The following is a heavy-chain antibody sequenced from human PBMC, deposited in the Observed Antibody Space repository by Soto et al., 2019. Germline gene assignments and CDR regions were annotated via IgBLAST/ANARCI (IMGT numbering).Heavy chain of an antibody. J-gene: IGHJ5*02. CDR1: GFTFSSYA. D-gene: IGHD4-17*01. Sequence: QVQLVESGGGVVQPGRSLRLSCAASGFTFSSYAMHWVRQAPGKGLEWVAVISYDGSNKYYADSVKGRFTISRDNSKNTLYLQMNSLRAEDTAVYYCARDPYGDYILGRFDPWGQGTLVTVSS. CDR3: ARDPYGDYILGRFDP. CDR2: ISYDGSNK. V-gene: IGHV3-30-3*01.